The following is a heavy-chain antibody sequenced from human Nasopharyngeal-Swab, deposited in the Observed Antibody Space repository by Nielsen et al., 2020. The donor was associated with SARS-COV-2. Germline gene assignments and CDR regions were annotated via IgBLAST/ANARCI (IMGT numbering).Heavy chain of an antibody. CDR1: GFSLSTSGMC. Sequence: SGPTLVKPTQTLTLTCTFSGFSLSTSGMCVSWIRQPPGKALEWLARIDWDDDKYYSTSLKTRLTISKDTSKNQVVLTMTNMDPVDTATYYCARNINDYGDYHGVLDIWGQGTTVTVSS. CDR2: IDWDDDK. J-gene: IGHJ3*02. CDR3: ARNINDYGDYHGVLDI. V-gene: IGHV2-70*11. D-gene: IGHD4-17*01.